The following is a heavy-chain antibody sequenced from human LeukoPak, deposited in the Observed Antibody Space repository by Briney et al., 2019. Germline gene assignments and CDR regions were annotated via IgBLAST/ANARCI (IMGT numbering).Heavy chain of an antibody. CDR3: ASPERGPNYYDSSGYYY. CDR1: GFTFSSYW. D-gene: IGHD3-22*01. V-gene: IGHV3-74*01. J-gene: IGHJ4*02. CDR2: INSDGSST. Sequence: GGSLRLSCAASGFTFSSYWMHWVRRAPGKGLVWVSRINSDGSSTSYADSVKGRFTISRDNAKNTLYLQMNSLRAEDTAVYYCASPERGPNYYDSSGYYYWGQGTLVTVSS.